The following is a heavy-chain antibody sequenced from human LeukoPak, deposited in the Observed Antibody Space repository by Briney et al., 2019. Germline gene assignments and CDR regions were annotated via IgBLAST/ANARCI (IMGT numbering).Heavy chain of an antibody. J-gene: IGHJ3*02. CDR2: ISWDGDTT. Sequence: GGSLRLSCAASGFTFDDYIMHWVRQAPGKGLEWVSLISWDGDTTYYADSVKGRFTISRDNSKNSLYLLVNSLTTEDTALYYCAKARGLIGGAFDIWGRGTMVTVSS. D-gene: IGHD3-22*01. CDR3: AKARGLIGGAFDI. CDR1: GFTFDDYI. V-gene: IGHV3-43*01.